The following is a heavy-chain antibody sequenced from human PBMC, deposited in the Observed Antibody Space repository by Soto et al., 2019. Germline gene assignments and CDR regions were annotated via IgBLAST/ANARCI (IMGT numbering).Heavy chain of an antibody. CDR2: ISGSGGST. J-gene: IGHJ6*03. D-gene: IGHD2-8*01. CDR3: AKGHPGYCTNGVCYVHYYYMDV. V-gene: IGHV3-23*01. Sequence: GGSLRLSCAASGFTFSSYAMSWVRQAPGKGLEWVSAISGSGGSTYYADSVKGRFTISRDNSKNTLYLQMNSLRAEDTAVYYCAKGHPGYCTNGVCYVHYYYMDVWGKGTTVTVS. CDR1: GFTFSSYA.